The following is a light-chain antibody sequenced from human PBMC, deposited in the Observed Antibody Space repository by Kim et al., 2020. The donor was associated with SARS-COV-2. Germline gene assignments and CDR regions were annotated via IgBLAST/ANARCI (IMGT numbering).Light chain of an antibody. Sequence: SASIGDRVTITCRASQSIISYLNWYQQKPGKAPKLLSYAASSLQSGVPSRFSGSGSGTDFTLTISSLQPEDFATYYCQQSYSTPYTFGHGTKLEI. CDR3: QQSYSTPYT. V-gene: IGKV1-39*01. CDR2: AAS. J-gene: IGKJ2*01. CDR1: QSIISY.